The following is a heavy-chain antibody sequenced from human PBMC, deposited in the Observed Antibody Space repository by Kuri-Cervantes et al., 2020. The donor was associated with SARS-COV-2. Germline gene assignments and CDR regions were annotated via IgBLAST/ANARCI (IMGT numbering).Heavy chain of an antibody. J-gene: IGHJ3*02. D-gene: IGHD6-13*01. Sequence: SETLSLTCTVSGGSISSSSYYWGWIRQPPGKGLEWIGSIYYSGSTYYNPSLKSRVTISVDTSKNQFSLKLSSVTAADTAVYYCARTKYNNSWYEYAFDIWGQGTMVTVSS. CDR3: ARTKYNNSWYEYAFDI. V-gene: IGHV4-39*01. CDR2: IYYSGST. CDR1: GGSISSSSYY.